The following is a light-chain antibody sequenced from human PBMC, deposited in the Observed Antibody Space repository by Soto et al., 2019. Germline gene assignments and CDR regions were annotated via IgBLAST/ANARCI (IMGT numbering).Light chain of an antibody. J-gene: IGLJ1*01. Sequence: QSVLTQPASVSGSPGQSITISCTGTSSDVGAYNYVSWYQHHPGKAPKLMIYEVSNRPSGISNRFSGSKSGNTASLTISGLQAEDEADYYCSSYTTGSANVFGTGTKVTVL. CDR3: SSYTTGSANV. CDR1: SSDVGAYNY. CDR2: EVS. V-gene: IGLV2-14*01.